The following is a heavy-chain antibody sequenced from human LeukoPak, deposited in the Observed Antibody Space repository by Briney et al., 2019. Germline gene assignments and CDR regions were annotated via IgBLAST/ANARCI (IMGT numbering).Heavy chain of an antibody. CDR1: GCTISSQE. Sequence: PGGSLRLSCAASGCTISSQEMNWVRQAPGKGLEWVSYISSTGSTTYYADSVKGRFTISRDNAKNSLYLQMNSLRAEDTAFYYCVRDRDTAYVRADCWGQGTLVTVSS. D-gene: IGHD3-10*02. J-gene: IGHJ4*02. CDR2: ISSTGSTT. CDR3: VRDRDTAYVRADC. V-gene: IGHV3-48*03.